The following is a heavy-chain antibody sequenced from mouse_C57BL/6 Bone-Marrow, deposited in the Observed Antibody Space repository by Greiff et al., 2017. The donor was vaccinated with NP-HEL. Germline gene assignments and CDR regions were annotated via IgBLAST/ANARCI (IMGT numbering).Heavy chain of an antibody. CDR3: ARHEGYYGSSLWYFDV. D-gene: IGHD1-1*01. Sequence: QVRLKESGAELVKPGASVKLSCKASGYTFTEYTIHWVKQRSGQGLEWIGWFYPGSGSIKYNEKFKDKATLTADKSSSTVYMELSRLTSEDSAVYFCARHEGYYGSSLWYFDVWGTGTTVTVSS. CDR2: FYPGSGSI. CDR1: GYTFTEYT. V-gene: IGHV1-62-2*01. J-gene: IGHJ1*03.